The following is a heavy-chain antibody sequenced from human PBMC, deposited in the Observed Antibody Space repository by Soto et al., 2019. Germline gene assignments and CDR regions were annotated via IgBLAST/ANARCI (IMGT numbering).Heavy chain of an antibody. Sequence: TVSGGSISSYYWSWIRQPAGKGLEWIGRIYTSGSTNYNPSLKSRVTMSVDTSKNQFSLKLSSVTAADTAVYYCARVGIAAAGTKNYYYYYGMDVWDQGTTVTVSS. CDR1: GGSISSYY. V-gene: IGHV4-4*07. CDR3: ARVGIAAAGTKNYYYYYGMDV. CDR2: IYTSGST. D-gene: IGHD6-13*01. J-gene: IGHJ6*02.